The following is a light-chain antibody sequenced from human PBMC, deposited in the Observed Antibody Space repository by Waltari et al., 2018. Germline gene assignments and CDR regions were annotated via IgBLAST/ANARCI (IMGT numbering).Light chain of an antibody. CDR3: ATWDDSLSGQM. Sequence: QSVLPQPPSASGTPGQRVPISCSGSSSNLGRNYVYWYQPLPGTAPKLLIYRSNQRPSGVPDRFSGSKSGTSASLAISGLRSEDEADYYCATWDDSLSGQMFGGGTKLTV. CDR2: RSN. J-gene: IGLJ3*02. CDR1: SSNLGRNY. V-gene: IGLV1-47*01.